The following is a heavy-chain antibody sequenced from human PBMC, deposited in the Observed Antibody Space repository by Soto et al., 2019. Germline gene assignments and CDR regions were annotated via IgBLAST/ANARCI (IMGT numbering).Heavy chain of an antibody. V-gene: IGHV3-43*01. D-gene: IGHD3-22*01. J-gene: IGHJ4*02. CDR3: AKDMDDSSGYYFDY. CDR1: GFTFDDYT. Sequence: VQLVESGGVVVQPGGSLRLSCAASGFTFDDYTMHWVRQAPGKGLEWVSLISWDGGSTYYADSVKGRFTISRDNSKNSLYLQMNSLRTEDTALYYCAKDMDDSSGYYFDYWGQGTLVTVSS. CDR2: ISWDGGST.